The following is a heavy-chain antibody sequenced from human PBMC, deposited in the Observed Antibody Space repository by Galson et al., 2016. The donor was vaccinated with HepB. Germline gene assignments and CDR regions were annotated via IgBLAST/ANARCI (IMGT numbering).Heavy chain of an antibody. J-gene: IGHJ3*01. D-gene: IGHD2-15*01. CDR3: ARGPPEGCGGGTCYLGAFDL. CDR2: VYYSGDT. V-gene: IGHV4-4*02. CDR1: GGSISNTHW. Sequence: SETLSLTCAVSGGSISNTHWWSWVRQPPGKGLEWIGEVYYSGDTNYNPSLESRISISMDTSKTRFSLTLYSVTAGDTAVYYCARGPPEGCGGGTCYLGAFDLWGRGTLVTVSS.